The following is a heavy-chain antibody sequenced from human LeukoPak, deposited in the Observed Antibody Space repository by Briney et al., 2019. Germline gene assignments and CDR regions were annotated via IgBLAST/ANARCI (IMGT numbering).Heavy chain of an antibody. CDR3: ARDLRLYSSSWYEVSNYYYYMDV. CDR1: GGSISSGSYY. D-gene: IGHD6-13*01. CDR2: IYTSGST. V-gene: IGHV4-61*02. Sequence: SETLSLTCTVSGGSISSGSYYWRWIRQPAGKGLEWIGRIYTSGSTNYNPSLKSRVTISVDTSKNQFYLKLSSVTAADTAVYYCARDLRLYSSSWYEVSNYYYYMDVWGKGTTVTVSS. J-gene: IGHJ6*03.